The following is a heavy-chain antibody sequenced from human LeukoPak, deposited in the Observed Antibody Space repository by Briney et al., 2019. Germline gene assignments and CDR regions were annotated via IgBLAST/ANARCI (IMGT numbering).Heavy chain of an antibody. D-gene: IGHD3-10*01. CDR1: GFTFSNYA. CDR3: AKFNSGRVFDY. J-gene: IGHJ4*02. Sequence: PGGSLRLSCAASGFTFSNYAMSWVRQAPGKGLEWVSATSGSGGNTYYADSVKGRFTISRDNSKNTLYLQMNSLRAEDTAVYYCAKFNSGRVFDYWGQGILVTVSS. CDR2: TSGSGGNT. V-gene: IGHV3-23*01.